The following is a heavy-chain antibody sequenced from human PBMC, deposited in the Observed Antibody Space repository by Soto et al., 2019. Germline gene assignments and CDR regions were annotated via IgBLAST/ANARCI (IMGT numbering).Heavy chain of an antibody. CDR3: ARVTSPHEGAALGMDV. CDR1: GGTFSSYA. Sequence: QVQLVQSGAEVKKPGSSVKVSCKASGGTFSSYAISWVRQAPGQGLEWMGGIIPIFGTANYAQKFQGRVTINADESTSTAYMELSSLRSEDTAVYYCARVTSPHEGAALGMDVWGQGSTVTVYS. V-gene: IGHV1-69*01. D-gene: IGHD6-6*01. CDR2: IIPIFGTA. J-gene: IGHJ6*02.